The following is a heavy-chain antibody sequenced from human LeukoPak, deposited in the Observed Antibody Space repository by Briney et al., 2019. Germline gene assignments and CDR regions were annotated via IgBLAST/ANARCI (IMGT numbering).Heavy chain of an antibody. D-gene: IGHD3-10*01. V-gene: IGHV5-51*01. J-gene: IGHJ5*02. CDR1: GYSFTSYW. CDR2: IYPGDSDT. Sequence: GESLKISCKGSGYSFTSYWIGWVRQMPGKGLEWMGIIYPGDSDTRYSPSFQGQVTISADKSISTAYLQWSSLKASDTAMYYCAGHSGLLWFGERGWFDPWGQGTLVTVSS. CDR3: AGHSGLLWFGERGWFDP.